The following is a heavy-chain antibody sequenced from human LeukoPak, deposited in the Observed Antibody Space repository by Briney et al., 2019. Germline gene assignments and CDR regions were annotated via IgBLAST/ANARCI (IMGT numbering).Heavy chain of an antibody. D-gene: IGHD6-19*01. V-gene: IGHV4-59*12. J-gene: IGHJ4*02. CDR3: AREYSSGWYVPY. CDR1: GGSISSYY. Sequence: SENLSLTCTVSGGSISSYYWSWIRQPPGKGLEWIGYIYYSGSTNYNPSLKSRVTISVDTSKNQFSLKLSSVTAADTAVYYCAREYSSGWYVPYWGQGTLVTVSS. CDR2: IYYSGST.